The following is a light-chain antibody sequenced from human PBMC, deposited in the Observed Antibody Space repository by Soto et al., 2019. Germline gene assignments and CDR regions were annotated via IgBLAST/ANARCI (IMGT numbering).Light chain of an antibody. Sequence: DIQMTQSPSTLAASVGDTVTMTCRSSSKWLAWYQKKPGKAPKLLIYDVSNLESGVPSRFSGSGSGTDFTLTIRSLQPEDFATYYCQQANSFPRTFGGGTKVEIK. CDR2: DVS. J-gene: IGKJ4*01. CDR1: SSKW. V-gene: IGKV1-12*01. CDR3: QQANSFPRT.